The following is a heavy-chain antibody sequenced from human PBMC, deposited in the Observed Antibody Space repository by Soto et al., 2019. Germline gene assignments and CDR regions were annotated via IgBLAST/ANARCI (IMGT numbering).Heavy chain of an antibody. Sequence: QVQLVQSGAEVKKPGSSVKVSCKASGGTFSSYAISWVRQAPGQGLEWMGGIIPIFGTANYAQKVQGRVTITANKSTSTAYMELGRLRSEDTAVYYCDTEGGGTGTKVWFDPWGQGTLVTVSS. V-gene: IGHV1-69*06. J-gene: IGHJ5*02. CDR1: GGTFSSYA. D-gene: IGHD1-7*01. CDR2: IIPIFGTA. CDR3: DTEGGGTGTKVWFDP.